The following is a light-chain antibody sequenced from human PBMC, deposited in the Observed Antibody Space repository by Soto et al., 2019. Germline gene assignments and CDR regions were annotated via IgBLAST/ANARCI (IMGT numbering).Light chain of an antibody. V-gene: IGLV1-40*01. J-gene: IGLJ1*01. CDR2: GNS. CDR3: SSFTTNRLYV. Sequence: QSVLTQPPSVSGAPGQRVTISCTGSSSNIGAGYDVHWYQQLPGTAPKLLIYGNSNRPSGVPDRFSGSKSGTSASLAITGLQAEDEADYYCSSFTTNRLYVFGPGTKLTVL. CDR1: SSNIGAGYD.